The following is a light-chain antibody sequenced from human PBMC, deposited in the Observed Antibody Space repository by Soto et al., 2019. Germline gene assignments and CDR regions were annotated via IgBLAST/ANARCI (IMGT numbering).Light chain of an antibody. CDR1: SSDVGGYHY. V-gene: IGLV2-14*01. CDR3: SSYTSSSTLV. CDR2: DVS. Sequence: QSVLPQPASVSGSPGQSSPLSCTCTSSDVGGYHYVSWYQQHPGKAPTLMIYDVSNRPSGVSHRFSGSKSGNTASLTISGLQAEDEADYYCSSYTSSSTLVFGGGTKLTVL. J-gene: IGLJ2*01.